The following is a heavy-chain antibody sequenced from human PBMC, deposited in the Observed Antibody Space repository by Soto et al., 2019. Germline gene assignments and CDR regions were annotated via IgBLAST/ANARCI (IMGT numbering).Heavy chain of an antibody. D-gene: IGHD2-15*01. J-gene: IGHJ6*02. CDR1: GGSISSYY. V-gene: IGHV4-59*01. CDR2: RYYSGST. Sequence: ASETLSLTCTVSGGSISSYYWSWIRQPPGKGLEWTGYRYYSGSTNYNPSLKSRVTISVDTSKNQFSLKLSSVTAADTAVYYCARVRLLGSGYYGMDVWGQGTTVTSP. CDR3: ARVRLLGSGYYGMDV.